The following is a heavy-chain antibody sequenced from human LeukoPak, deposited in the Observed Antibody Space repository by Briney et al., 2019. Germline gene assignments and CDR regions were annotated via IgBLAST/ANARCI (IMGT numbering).Heavy chain of an antibody. Sequence: SETLSLTCTVSGGSISSGSYYWSWIRQPAGKGLQWIGRIYTSGSTNYNPSLKSRVTISVDTSKNQFSLKLSSVTAADTAVYYCAREDPLERLSTYYFDYWGQGTLVTVSS. CDR3: AREDPLERLSTYYFDY. D-gene: IGHD3-3*01. CDR1: GGSISSGSYY. CDR2: IYTSGST. J-gene: IGHJ4*02. V-gene: IGHV4-61*02.